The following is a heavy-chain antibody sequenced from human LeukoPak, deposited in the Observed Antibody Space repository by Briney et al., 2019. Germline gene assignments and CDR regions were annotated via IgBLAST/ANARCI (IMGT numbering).Heavy chain of an antibody. CDR1: GFTFSSYG. J-gene: IGHJ3*02. D-gene: IGHD4-11*01. CDR2: ISGSGGST. V-gene: IGHV3-23*01. Sequence: GGSLRLSCAASGFTFSSYGMHWVRQAPGKGLEWVSAISGSGGSTYYADSVKGRFTISRDNSKNTLYLQMNSLRAEDTAVYYCAKDRHDYSNYPLAFDIWGQGTMVTVSS. CDR3: AKDRHDYSNYPLAFDI.